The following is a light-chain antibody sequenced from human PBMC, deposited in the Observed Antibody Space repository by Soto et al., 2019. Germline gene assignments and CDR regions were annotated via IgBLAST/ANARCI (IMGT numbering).Light chain of an antibody. J-gene: IGLJ2*01. V-gene: IGLV2-14*03. CDR2: DVT. CDR3: SSYTTSSTLI. CDR1: SIDVGRYKL. Sequence: QSMLTQPASVSGSPGQSITISGTGTSIDVGRYKLVSWYQQHPGKAPKLMIYDVTNRPSGVSNRFSGSKSGNTASLTISGLQAEDEADYYCSSYTTSSTLIFGGGTQLTVL.